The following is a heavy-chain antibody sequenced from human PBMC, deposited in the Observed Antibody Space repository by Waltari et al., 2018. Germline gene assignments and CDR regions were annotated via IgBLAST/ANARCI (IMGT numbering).Heavy chain of an antibody. D-gene: IGHD2-8*02. Sequence: QVQLVQSGAEVKKPGASVKVSCKASGYTFTSYDINWVRQATGQGLEWMVWINPNSGNTGYAQKFQGRVTMTRNTSISTAYMELSSLRSEDTAVYYCARGKSFTGYHYGMDVWGQGTTVTVSS. CDR1: GYTFTSYD. V-gene: IGHV1-8*01. CDR2: INPNSGNT. J-gene: IGHJ6*02. CDR3: ARGKSFTGYHYGMDV.